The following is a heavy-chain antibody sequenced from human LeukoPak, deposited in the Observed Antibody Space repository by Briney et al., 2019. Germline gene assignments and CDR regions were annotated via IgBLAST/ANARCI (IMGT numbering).Heavy chain of an antibody. J-gene: IGHJ4*02. V-gene: IGHV4-39*01. Sequence: SETLSLTCTVSGGSISSSSYYWGWIRQPPGKGLEWVGSIYYTGSTYCNPSLKSRVTISVDTSKNQLSLKLSSVTAAETAVYYCARHEAGGYSYGFDYWGQGTLVIVSS. D-gene: IGHD5-18*01. CDR3: ARHEAGGYSYGFDY. CDR2: IYYTGST. CDR1: GGSISSSSYY.